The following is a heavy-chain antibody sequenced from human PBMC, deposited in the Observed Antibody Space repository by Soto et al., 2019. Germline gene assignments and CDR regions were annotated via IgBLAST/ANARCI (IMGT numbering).Heavy chain of an antibody. Sequence: PGGSLRLACAASGFTFSIYGMHWFRQAPGKGLAWVAVISYDGSNKYYADSVKGRFTISRDNSKNTLYLQMNSLSAEDTAVYYCAKDGHYSSGWYYFDYWGQGTLVTVSS. J-gene: IGHJ4*02. CDR2: ISYDGSNK. CDR3: AKDGHYSSGWYYFDY. CDR1: GFTFSIYG. D-gene: IGHD6-19*01. V-gene: IGHV3-30*18.